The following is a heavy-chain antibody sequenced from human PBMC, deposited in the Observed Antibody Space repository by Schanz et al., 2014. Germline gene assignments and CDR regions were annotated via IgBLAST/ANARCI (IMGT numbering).Heavy chain of an antibody. Sequence: QVQLEQSGAEVKKPGASVKVSCKASGYSFTTYGLNWVRQAPGQGPEWMGWISAFDDKTDYAQNFQGRLIMTTDTSTTTVYMELRGLRSDDTAVYYCARETTIITGGAFDVWGQGTMVTVSS. V-gene: IGHV1-18*01. J-gene: IGHJ3*01. CDR3: ARETTIITGGAFDV. CDR2: ISAFDDKT. CDR1: GYSFTTYG. D-gene: IGHD3-9*01.